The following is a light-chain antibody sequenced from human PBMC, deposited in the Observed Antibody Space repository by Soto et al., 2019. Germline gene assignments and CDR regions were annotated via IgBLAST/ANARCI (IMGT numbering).Light chain of an antibody. CDR3: QQYGSSWT. CDR2: DVS. J-gene: IGKJ1*01. CDR1: QNISTS. Sequence: IRLTHSASTLSASVGDIVTITCRASQNISTSLAWYQHKPGKAPKLLMFDVSNLESEVPSRFSASGSGTEFTLTISRLAPEDFAVYYCQQYGSSWTFGQGTKVDIK. V-gene: IGKV1-5*01.